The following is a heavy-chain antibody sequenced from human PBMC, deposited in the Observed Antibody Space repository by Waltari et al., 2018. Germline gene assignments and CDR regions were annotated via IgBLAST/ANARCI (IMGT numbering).Heavy chain of an antibody. Sequence: QVQLQQWGAGLLKPSETLSLTCAVYGVSFSGYYWSWIRQPPGKGLEWIGEINHSGRTNYNPALKSGVTISVDTSKNQFSRKLSSVTAADTAVYYCARAWISLILGATSAFDIWGQGTMVTVS. D-gene: IGHD1-26*01. V-gene: IGHV4-34*01. CDR2: INHSGRT. CDR3: ARAWISLILGATSAFDI. CDR1: GVSFSGYY. J-gene: IGHJ3*02.